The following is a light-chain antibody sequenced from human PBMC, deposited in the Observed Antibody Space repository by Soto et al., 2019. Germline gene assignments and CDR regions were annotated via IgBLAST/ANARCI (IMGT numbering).Light chain of an antibody. J-gene: IGKJ4*01. V-gene: IGKV3-11*01. CDR1: QSVGSY. CDR2: DAS. CDR3: QQRSNCLT. Sequence: EIVLTQSPATLSLSPGERATLSCRASQSVGSYLAWYQQKPGQAPRLLIYDASNRATGIPARFSGSGSGTDFPRTISSLEPEDFAVYFCQQRSNCLTFGGGTKVEIK.